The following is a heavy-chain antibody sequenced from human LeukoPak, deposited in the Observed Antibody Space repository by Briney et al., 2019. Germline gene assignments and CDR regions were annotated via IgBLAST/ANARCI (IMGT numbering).Heavy chain of an antibody. CDR3: ARDSSSRSGSNYYYYYMDV. CDR1: GGSISSTSYY. Sequence: SETLSLTCTVSGGSISSTSYYWSWIRQPPGKGLEWIGEINHSGSTNYNPSLKSRVTISVDTSKNQFSLKLSSVTAADTAVYYCARDSSSRSGSNYYYYYMDVWGKGTTVTISS. CDR2: INHSGST. J-gene: IGHJ6*03. D-gene: IGHD6-13*01. V-gene: IGHV4-39*07.